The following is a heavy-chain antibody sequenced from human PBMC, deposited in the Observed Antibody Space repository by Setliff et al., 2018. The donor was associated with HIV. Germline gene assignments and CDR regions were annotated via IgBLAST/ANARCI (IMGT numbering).Heavy chain of an antibody. D-gene: IGHD3-22*01. V-gene: IGHV4-31*03. CDR2: IYYSGST. CDR3: ARVSYYDKKGISFYYYYMDV. CDR1: GGSISSGGYY. J-gene: IGHJ6*03. Sequence: SETLSLTCTVSGGSISSGGYYWSWIRQHPGKGLEWIGYIYYSGSTYYNPSLKSRVTISVDTSKNQFSLKLSSVTAADTAMYYCARVSYYDKKGISFYYYYMDVWGKGTTVTVSS.